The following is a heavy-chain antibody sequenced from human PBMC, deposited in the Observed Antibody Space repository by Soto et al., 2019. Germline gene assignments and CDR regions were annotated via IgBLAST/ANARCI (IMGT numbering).Heavy chain of an antibody. V-gene: IGHV3-43*01. CDR3: AKPTRPVGGGYFDY. Sequence: EVQLVESGGVVVQPGGSLRLSCAASGFTFDDYTMHWVRQAPGKGLEWVSLISWDGGSTYYADSVKGRFTISRDNSKNSLYLQMNSLRTEDTALYYCAKPTRPVGGGYFDYWGQGTLVTVSS. CDR2: ISWDGGST. D-gene: IGHD3-10*01. CDR1: GFTFDDYT. J-gene: IGHJ4*02.